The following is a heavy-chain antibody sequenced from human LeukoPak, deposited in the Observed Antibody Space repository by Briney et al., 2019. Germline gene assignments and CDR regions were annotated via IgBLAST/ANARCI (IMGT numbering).Heavy chain of an antibody. V-gene: IGHV3-64D*06. D-gene: IGHD5-12*01. Sequence: PGGSLRLSCSASGFTFSSYAMHWVRQAPGKGLEYVSAISSNGGSTYYADSVKGRFTISRDNYKKTLYLQMSSLRAEDTAVYYCVKDRDSGYDSLDYWGQGTLVTVSS. CDR3: VKDRDSGYDSLDY. J-gene: IGHJ4*02. CDR1: GFTFSSYA. CDR2: ISSNGGST.